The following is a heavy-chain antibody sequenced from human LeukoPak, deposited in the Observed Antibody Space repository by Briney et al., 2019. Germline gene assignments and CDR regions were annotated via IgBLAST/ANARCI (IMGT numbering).Heavy chain of an antibody. CDR2: INPNSGGT. V-gene: IGHV1-2*02. CDR3: ARGGGLGYCDTTSCLIFDY. J-gene: IGHJ4*02. CDR1: GYSFTGYY. Sequence: GASVKVSCKASGYSFTGYYMHWVRQAPGQGLEWMGWINPNSGGTNYAQKFQGRVTMTRDTSISTAYMELSSLRSGETTVYYCARGGGLGYCDTTSCLIFDYWGQGTLVGVSS. D-gene: IGHD2-2*01.